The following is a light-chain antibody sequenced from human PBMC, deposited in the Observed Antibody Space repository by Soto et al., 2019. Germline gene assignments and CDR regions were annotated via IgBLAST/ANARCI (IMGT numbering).Light chain of an antibody. CDR3: HQRQSWPRT. CDR2: VTS. V-gene: IGKV3-11*01. Sequence: DIVLTQSPATLSSFPGERVTLSCRASQTLSNRLAWYQHKPGQAPRLLIYVTSNRATGIPARFSGSGSGTDYTLTISSLEPEDSAVYYCHQRQSWPRTFGQGTKVDIK. CDR1: QTLSNR. J-gene: IGKJ1*01.